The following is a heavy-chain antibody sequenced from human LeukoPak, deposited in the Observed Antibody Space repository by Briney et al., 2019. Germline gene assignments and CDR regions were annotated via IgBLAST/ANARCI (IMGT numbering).Heavy chain of an antibody. D-gene: IGHD1-26*01. J-gene: IGHJ4*02. V-gene: IGHV4-39*01. CDR2: INYSGST. Sequence: SETLSLTCTVSGGSISSNTYDWGWIRQPPGKGLEWIGSINYSGSTFYNPSLKSRVTISVDTSKNQFSLKLSSVTAADTAVYYCAGQFSGRSDFDYWGQGTLVTVSS. CDR1: GGSISSNTYD. CDR3: AGQFSGRSDFDY.